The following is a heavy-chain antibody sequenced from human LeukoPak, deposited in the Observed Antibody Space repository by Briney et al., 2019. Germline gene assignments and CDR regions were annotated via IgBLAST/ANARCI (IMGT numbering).Heavy chain of an antibody. CDR2: ISSSGMYI. J-gene: IGHJ4*02. Sequence: PGGSLRLSCAASGFTFSSYAMTWVRQAPGKGLEWVSSISSSGMYIYYADTMKGRFTISRDNAKNSASLQMTSLGAADTAVYYCAREGRAEIDYWGQGTLVTVSS. D-gene: IGHD5-24*01. CDR1: GFTFSSYA. CDR3: AREGRAEIDY. V-gene: IGHV3-21*01.